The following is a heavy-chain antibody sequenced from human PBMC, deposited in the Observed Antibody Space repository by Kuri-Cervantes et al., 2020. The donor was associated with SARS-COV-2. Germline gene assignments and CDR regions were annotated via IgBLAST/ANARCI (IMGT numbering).Heavy chain of an antibody. Sequence: ESLKISCTVSGGSISSYYWSWIRQPAGKGLEWIGRIYTSGSTNYNPSLKSRVTMSVDTSKNQFSLKLSSVTAADTAVYYCARGVKPHSSWYLVDYWGQGTLVTVSS. CDR1: GGSISSYY. D-gene: IGHD6-13*01. CDR2: IYTSGST. J-gene: IGHJ4*02. CDR3: ARGVKPHSSWYLVDY. V-gene: IGHV4-4*07.